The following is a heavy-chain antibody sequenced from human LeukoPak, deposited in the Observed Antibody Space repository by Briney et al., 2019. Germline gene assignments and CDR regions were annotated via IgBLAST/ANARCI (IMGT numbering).Heavy chain of an antibody. Sequence: GGSLRLSCAASGFTFSSYWMHWVRQGPGKGLVWVSRINTDGSSTTYADSAKGRFTISRDNAKNTLYLQMNSLRAEDTAVYYCAREGAARLCDYWGQGTLVTVSS. D-gene: IGHD6-6*01. CDR3: AREGAARLCDY. J-gene: IGHJ4*02. CDR2: INTDGSST. CDR1: GFTFSSYW. V-gene: IGHV3-74*01.